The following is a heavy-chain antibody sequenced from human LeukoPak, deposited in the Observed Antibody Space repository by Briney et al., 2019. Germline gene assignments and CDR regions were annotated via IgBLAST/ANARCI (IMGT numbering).Heavy chain of an antibody. CDR2: IYHSGST. CDR3: ARDPAVVVVTAIENWFDP. CDR1: GYSISSGYY. V-gene: IGHV4-38-2*02. D-gene: IGHD2-21*02. Sequence: SETLSLTCTVSGYSISSGYYWGWIRQPPGKGLEWIGSIYHSGSTYYNPSLKSRVTISVDTSKNQFSLKLSSVTAADTAVYYCARDPAVVVVTAIENWFDPWGQGTLVTVSS. J-gene: IGHJ5*02.